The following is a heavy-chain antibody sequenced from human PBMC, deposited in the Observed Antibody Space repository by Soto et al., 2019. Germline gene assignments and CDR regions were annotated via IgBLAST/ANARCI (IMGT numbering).Heavy chain of an antibody. D-gene: IGHD3-10*01. CDR3: AYYGSGSYYRWFDP. J-gene: IGHJ5*02. CDR2: IIPIFGTA. CDR1: GGTFSSYA. V-gene: IGHV1-69*13. Sequence: GASVKVSCKASGGTFSSYAISWVRQAPGQGLEWMGGIIPIFGTANYAQKFQGRVTITADESTSTAYMELSSLRSEDTAVYYCAYYGSGSYYRWFDPWAREPWSPSPQ.